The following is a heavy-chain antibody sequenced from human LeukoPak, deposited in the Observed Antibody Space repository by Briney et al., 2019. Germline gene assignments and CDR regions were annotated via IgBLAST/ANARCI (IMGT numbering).Heavy chain of an antibody. CDR3: AARKVRGVWFYLDY. V-gene: IGHV3-23*01. Sequence: GGSLRLSCAASGFTASAYAMAWVRQAPGKGLEWVSTIYDDNTYYADSVKGRFAISTDNSKNTLYLQMNSLRVEDTAVYFCAARKVRGVWFYLDYWGQGTLVTVSS. J-gene: IGHJ4*02. CDR1: GFTASAYA. D-gene: IGHD3-10*01. CDR2: IYDDNT.